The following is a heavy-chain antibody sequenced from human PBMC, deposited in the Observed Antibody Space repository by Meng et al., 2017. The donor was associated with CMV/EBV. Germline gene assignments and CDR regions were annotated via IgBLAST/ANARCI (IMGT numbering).Heavy chain of an antibody. D-gene: IGHD2-2*01. V-gene: IGHV3-23*01. J-gene: IGHJ3*02. CDR2: ISGSGGST. CDR3: AKDIVVVPAALSAFDI. CDR1: GFTFSSYA. Sequence: GESLKISCAASGFTFSSYAMSWVRQAPGKGLEWVSAISGSGGSTYYADSVKGRFTISRDNSKNTLYLQMNSLRAEDTAVYYCAKDIVVVPAALSAFDIWCQGTMVT.